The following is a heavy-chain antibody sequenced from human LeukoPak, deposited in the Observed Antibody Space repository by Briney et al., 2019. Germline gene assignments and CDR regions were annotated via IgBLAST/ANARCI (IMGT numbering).Heavy chain of an antibody. D-gene: IGHD3-3*01. V-gene: IGHV3-23*01. CDR1: GGSFSGYY. CDR2: ISGSGGST. Sequence: ETLSLTCAVYGGSFSGYYWSWVRQAPGKGLEWVSAISGSGGSTYYADSVKGRFTISRDNSKNTLYLQMNSLRAEDTAVYYCAKGLVGERFLEQTGIWGQGTLVAVSS. J-gene: IGHJ4*02. CDR3: AKGLVGERFLEQTGI.